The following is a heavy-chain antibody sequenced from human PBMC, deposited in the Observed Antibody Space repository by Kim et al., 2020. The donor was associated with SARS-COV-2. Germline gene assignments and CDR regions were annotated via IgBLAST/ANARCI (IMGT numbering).Heavy chain of an antibody. CDR2: ISGSGGST. V-gene: IGHV3-23*01. D-gene: IGHD3-10*01. CDR1: GFTFSSYA. Sequence: GGSLRLSCAASGFTFSSYAMSWVRQAPGKGLEWVSAISGSGGSTYYADSVKGRFTISRDNSKNTLYLQMNSLRAEDTAVYYCAKDETPTMVRGVIPNWFDPWGQGTLVTVSS. CDR3: AKDETPTMVRGVIPNWFDP. J-gene: IGHJ5*02.